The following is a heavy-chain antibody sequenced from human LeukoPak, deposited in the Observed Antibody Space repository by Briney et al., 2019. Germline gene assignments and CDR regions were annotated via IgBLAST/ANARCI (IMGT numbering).Heavy chain of an antibody. Sequence: GGSLRLSCAASGFTFSEHYMSWIRQAPGKGLEWFSFICGSGSNIYYAGSVKGRFTISRDNAKNSLYLQMNSLRAEDTAVYYCASSLYGSGTDPSYYFDYWGQGTLVTVSS. CDR3: ASSLYGSGTDPSYYFDY. CDR2: ICGSGSNI. D-gene: IGHD3-10*01. J-gene: IGHJ4*02. V-gene: IGHV3-11*01. CDR1: GFTFSEHY.